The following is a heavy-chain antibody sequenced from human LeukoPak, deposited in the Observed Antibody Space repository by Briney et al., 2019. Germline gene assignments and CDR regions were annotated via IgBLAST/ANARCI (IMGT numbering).Heavy chain of an antibody. V-gene: IGHV4-39*01. J-gene: IGHJ4*02. D-gene: IGHD3-9*01. Sequence: SETLSLTCTVSGGSMRSSIHYWGWIRQPPGKGLEWIGSIYYSGSTYYNPSLKSRVTISVDTSKNQFSLKLSSVTAADTAVYYCARLRTHDILTGYYRAEQRYFYYWGQGTLVTVSS. CDR1: GGSMRSSIHY. CDR3: ARLRTHDILTGYYRAEQRYFYY. CDR2: IYYSGST.